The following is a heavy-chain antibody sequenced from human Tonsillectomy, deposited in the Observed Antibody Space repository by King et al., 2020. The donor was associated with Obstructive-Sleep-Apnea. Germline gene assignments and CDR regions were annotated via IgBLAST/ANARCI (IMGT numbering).Heavy chain of an antibody. J-gene: IGHJ4*02. CDR2: ISGNGGTT. V-gene: IGHV3-23*04. D-gene: IGHD3-10*01. Sequence: DVQLVESGGGLVQPGGSLRVSCAASGFTFSNSAMSWVRQAPGKGLEWVAAISGNGGTTSHADSVKGRFTISRAMFTNTLYLQMNSLRAEDTAVYYCAKDGWANPRGGGYFDSWGQGTLVAVSS. CDR3: AKDGWANPRGGGYFDS. CDR1: GFTFSNSA.